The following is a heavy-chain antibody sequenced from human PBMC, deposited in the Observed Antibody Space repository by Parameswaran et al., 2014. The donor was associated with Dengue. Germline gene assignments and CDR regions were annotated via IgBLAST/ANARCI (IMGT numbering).Heavy chain of an antibody. CDR2: ISGSGGST. Sequence: VRQAPGKGLEWVSAISGSGGSTYYADSVKGRFTISRDNSKNTLYLQMNSLRAEDTAVYYCAKDHGAGSSGSYYLVYFDYWGQGTLVTVSS. CDR3: AKDHGAGSSGSYYLVYFDY. J-gene: IGHJ4*02. D-gene: IGHD3-10*01. V-gene: IGHV3-23*01.